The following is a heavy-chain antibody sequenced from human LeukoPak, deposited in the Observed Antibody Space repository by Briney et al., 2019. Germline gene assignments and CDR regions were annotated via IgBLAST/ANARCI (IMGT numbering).Heavy chain of an antibody. J-gene: IGHJ6*02. CDR3: AKDRVLRFLEWLSNYYYYYGMDV. CDR1: GFTFSNYW. D-gene: IGHD3-3*01. CDR2: ISYDGSNK. V-gene: IGHV3-30*18. Sequence: GGSLRLSCAASGFTFSNYWMHWVRQAPGKGLEWVAVISYDGSNKYYADSVKGRFTISRDNSKNTLYLQMNSLRAEDTAVYYCAKDRVLRFLEWLSNYYYYYGMDVWGQGTTVTVSS.